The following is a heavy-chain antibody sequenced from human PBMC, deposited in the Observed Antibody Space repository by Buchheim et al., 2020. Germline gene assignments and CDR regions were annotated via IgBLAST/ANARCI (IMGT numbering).Heavy chain of an antibody. Sequence: QLQLQESGPGLVKPSETLSLTCTVSGGSISSSSYYWGWIRQPPGKGLEWIGSIYYSGSTYYNPSLKSRVTISIDTSKNQFSLKLSSVTAADTAVYYCARVGGYCSSTSCYRFYYYYYYMDVWGKGTT. CDR2: IYYSGST. D-gene: IGHD2-2*01. CDR3: ARVGGYCSSTSCYRFYYYYYYMDV. J-gene: IGHJ6*03. V-gene: IGHV4-39*01. CDR1: GGSISSSSYY.